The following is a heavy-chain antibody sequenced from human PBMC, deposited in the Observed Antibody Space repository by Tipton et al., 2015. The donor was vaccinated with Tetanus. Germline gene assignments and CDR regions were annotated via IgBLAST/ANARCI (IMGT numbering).Heavy chain of an antibody. CDR2: IYYSGSS. J-gene: IGHJ4*02. CDR1: GASMSSSSYY. CDR3: ARANNDYPKKGPFDH. V-gene: IGHV4-39*07. Sequence: LRLSCNVSGASMSSSSYYWDWIRQPPGKGLEWIGSIYYSGSSYYNPSLESRVTISLDTSKNRFSLNLRSVITADTAVYYCARANNDYPKKGPFDHWGQGILVTVSS. D-gene: IGHD5-12*01.